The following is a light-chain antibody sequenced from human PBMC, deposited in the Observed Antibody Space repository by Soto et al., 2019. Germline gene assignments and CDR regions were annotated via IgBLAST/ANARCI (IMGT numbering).Light chain of an antibody. J-gene: IGKJ4*01. CDR2: DAS. Sequence: EIVLTQSPATLSLSPGERATLSCRASQSVSSYLAWYQQKPGQAPRLLIYDASNRATGIPPRFSGSGSGTDFPLTISSLEPEDVAVYYCQQRSDWPPLTFGGGTKVEIK. CDR3: QQRSDWPPLT. CDR1: QSVSSY. V-gene: IGKV3-11*01.